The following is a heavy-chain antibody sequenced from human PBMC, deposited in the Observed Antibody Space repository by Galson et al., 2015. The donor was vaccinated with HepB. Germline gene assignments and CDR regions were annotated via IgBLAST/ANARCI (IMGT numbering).Heavy chain of an antibody. CDR3: ARDGYSSSWYVRYFDL. Sequence: SLRLSGAATGFTVSSNYVSWARQAPGKGLEGVSVIYSGGSTYYADSVKGRFTISRDNSKNTLYLQMNSLRAEDTAVYYCARDGYSSSWYVRYFDLWGRGTLVTVSS. CDR2: IYSGGST. V-gene: IGHV3-66*01. D-gene: IGHD6-13*01. J-gene: IGHJ2*01. CDR1: GFTVSSNY.